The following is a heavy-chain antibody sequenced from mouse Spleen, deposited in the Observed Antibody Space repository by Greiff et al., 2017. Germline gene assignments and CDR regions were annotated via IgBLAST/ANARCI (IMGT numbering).Heavy chain of an antibody. V-gene: IGHV5-16*01. CDR1: GFTFSDYY. D-gene: IGHD1-1*01. Sequence: EVKLVESEGGLVQPGSSMKLSCTASGFTFSDYYMAWVRQVPEKGLEWVANINYDGSSTYYLDSLKSRFIISRDNAKNILYLQMSSLKSEDTATYYCARANYGSRYFDVWGTGTTVTVSS. J-gene: IGHJ1*03. CDR2: INYDGSST. CDR3: ARANYGSRYFDV.